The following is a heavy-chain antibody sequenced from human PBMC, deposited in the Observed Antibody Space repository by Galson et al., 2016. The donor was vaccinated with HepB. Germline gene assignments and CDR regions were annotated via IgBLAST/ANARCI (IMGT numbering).Heavy chain of an antibody. V-gene: IGHV3-33*01. CDR1: GFTFNNYD. D-gene: IGHD6-19*01. Sequence: SLRLSCAASGFTFNNYDMHWVRQAPGKGLEWVSVIWYDGTQKYFASSVKGRFAISRDNSKNTLYLQLNNLRDDDTAVYYCARARGGYSSGWYDGFDIWGQGTTVTVSS. CDR2: IWYDGTQK. J-gene: IGHJ3*02. CDR3: ARARGGYSSGWYDGFDI.